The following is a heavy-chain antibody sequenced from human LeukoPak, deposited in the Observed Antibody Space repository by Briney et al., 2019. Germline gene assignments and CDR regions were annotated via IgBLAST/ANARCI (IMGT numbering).Heavy chain of an antibody. CDR1: GGSISSYY. D-gene: IGHD3-22*01. CDR2: IYYSGST. J-gene: IGHJ6*02. Sequence: SSETLSLTCTVSGGSISSYYWSWIRQPPGKGLEWIGYIYYSGSTYYNPSLKSRVTISVDTSKNQFSLKLSSVTAADTAVYYCARTYYYDSSGPVPYYYYGMDVWGQGTTVTVSS. CDR3: ARTYYYDSSGPVPYYYYGMDV. V-gene: IGHV4-59*01.